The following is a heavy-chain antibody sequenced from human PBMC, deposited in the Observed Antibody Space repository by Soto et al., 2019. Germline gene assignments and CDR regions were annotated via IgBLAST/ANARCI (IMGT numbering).Heavy chain of an antibody. V-gene: IGHV4-61*01. D-gene: IGHD3-10*01. CDR3: ARVSTSASGSYYTLDY. CDR1: GGSVSGGSYY. CDR2: IYYSGST. Sequence: SETLSLTCTVSGGSVSGGSYYWNWIRQPPGKGLVWIGYIYYSGSTNYNPSLESRVTISVDTSKNQFSLKLSSVTAADTAVYYCARVSTSASGSYYTLDYWGQGTLVTVSS. J-gene: IGHJ4*02.